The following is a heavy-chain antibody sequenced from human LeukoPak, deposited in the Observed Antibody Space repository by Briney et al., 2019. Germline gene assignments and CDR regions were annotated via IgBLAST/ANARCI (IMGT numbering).Heavy chain of an antibody. Sequence: GGSLRLSCVASGLRFRSYAMNWVRQAPGKGLVCISTISDDSSFTYYADSVKGRSAISRDDSKNTLYLQMSNLKVEDTAVYYCAKGRCSGVGCDSFHSWGQGALVTVSS. J-gene: IGHJ4*02. V-gene: IGHV3-23*01. CDR2: ISDDSSFT. CDR3: AKGRCSGVGCDSFHS. CDR1: GLRFRSYA. D-gene: IGHD2-15*01.